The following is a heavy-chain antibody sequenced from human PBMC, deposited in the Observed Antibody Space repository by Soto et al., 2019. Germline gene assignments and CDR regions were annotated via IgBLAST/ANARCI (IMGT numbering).Heavy chain of an antibody. Sequence: PSQTLSLTCAISGDSVSSNSAAWNWIRQSPSRGLEWLGRTYYRSKWYNDYAVSVKSRITINPDTSKNQFSLQLNTLTPEDTAVYYCARERFGETPAQGYYYYMDVWGKGTTVTVSS. D-gene: IGHD3-10*01. CDR1: GDSVSSNSAA. CDR2: TYYRSKWYN. CDR3: ARERFGETPAQGYYYYMDV. V-gene: IGHV6-1*01. J-gene: IGHJ6*03.